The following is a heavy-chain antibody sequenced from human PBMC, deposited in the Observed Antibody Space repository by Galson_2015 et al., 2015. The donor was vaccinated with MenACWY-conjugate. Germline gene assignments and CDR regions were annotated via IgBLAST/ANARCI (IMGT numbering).Heavy chain of an antibody. J-gene: IGHJ4*02. V-gene: IGHV3-23*01. CDR2: ISGTSGHI. CDR3: VKGVRLRGTSKSHYDY. D-gene: IGHD3-16*01. Sequence: LRLSCAASGFTFSNDAMGWVRQAPGKGLQWVSVISGTSGHIYYANSVKGRFTISRDNSKNTLYLQMNSLRAEDTAVYYCVKGVRLRGTSKSHYDYWGQGTLVTVSS. CDR1: GFTFSNDA.